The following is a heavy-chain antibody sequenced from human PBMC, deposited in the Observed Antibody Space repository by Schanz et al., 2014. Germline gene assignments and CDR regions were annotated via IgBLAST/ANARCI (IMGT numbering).Heavy chain of an antibody. Sequence: QVQLHESGPGLVKPSETLSLTCTVSGDSISNYYWTWIRQPPGKRLEWIGYIYYSGSTKYNPSLKSRVTMSVDTSNKQFSLRLSSVSAADTAVYYCARHVLPYDAFDIWGQGTVVTVSS. CDR3: ARHVLPYDAFDI. V-gene: IGHV4-59*08. CDR2: IYYSGST. J-gene: IGHJ3*02. CDR1: GDSISNYY.